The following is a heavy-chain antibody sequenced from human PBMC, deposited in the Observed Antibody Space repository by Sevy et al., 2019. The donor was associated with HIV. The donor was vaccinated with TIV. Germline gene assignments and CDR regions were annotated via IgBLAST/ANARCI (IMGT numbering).Heavy chain of an antibody. J-gene: IGHJ4*02. CDR1: GFNFRDFA. V-gene: IGHV3-30-3*01. D-gene: IGHD2-21*02. CDR2: MSYVGGSE. Sequence: GESLKISCAASGFNFRDFAVHWVRQGPGKGLEWVAIMSYVGGSENYADSVKGRFTISRDNSKNILYLQMTSLRTEDTAVYYCARLESCGGDCYYYDHWGQGTLVTVSS. CDR3: ARLESCGGDCYYYDH.